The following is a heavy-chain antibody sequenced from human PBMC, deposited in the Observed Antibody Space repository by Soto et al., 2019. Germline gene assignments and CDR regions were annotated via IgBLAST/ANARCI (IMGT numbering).Heavy chain of an antibody. D-gene: IGHD6-13*01. CDR1: GFTFSSYG. J-gene: IGHJ4*02. CDR2: ISYDGSNK. V-gene: IGHV3-30*18. CDR3: AKDKSSSWTLEY. Sequence: QVQLVESGGGVVQPGRSLRLSCAASGFTFSSYGMHWVRQAPGKGLEWVAVISYDGSNKYYADPVKGRFTISRDHSKNTLYLQMSSLRAEDTAVYYCAKDKSSSWTLEYWGQGTLVTVSS.